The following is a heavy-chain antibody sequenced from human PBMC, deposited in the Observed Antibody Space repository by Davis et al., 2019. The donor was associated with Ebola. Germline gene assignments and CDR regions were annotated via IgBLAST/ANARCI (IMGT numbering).Heavy chain of an antibody. CDR2: IYYSGST. J-gene: IGHJ6*02. CDR1: GGSISAYY. D-gene: IGHD3-3*01. CDR3: ARVIGHYDFWSGSISDYGLDV. V-gene: IGHV4-59*01. Sequence: MPSETLSLTCTVSGGSISAYYWSWIRQPPGKALECIGYIYYSGSTNYNHSLKSRVTISVDTSKNQFSLKLSSVTAADTAVYYCARVIGHYDFWSGSISDYGLDVWGQGTTVTVSS.